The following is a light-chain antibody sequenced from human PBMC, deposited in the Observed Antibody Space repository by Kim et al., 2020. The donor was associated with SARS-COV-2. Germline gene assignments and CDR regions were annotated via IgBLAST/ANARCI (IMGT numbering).Light chain of an antibody. Sequence: LSPRESAPLSCRASQSVSSSFAWFKNSPGQAPRLLLYVATTRATGIPATFSGSGSGTEFTLTISSLQSEDFAIYYCHQYANWPQTFGQGTKVDIK. J-gene: IGKJ1*01. V-gene: IGKV3-15*01. CDR2: VAT. CDR1: QSVSSS. CDR3: HQYANWPQT.